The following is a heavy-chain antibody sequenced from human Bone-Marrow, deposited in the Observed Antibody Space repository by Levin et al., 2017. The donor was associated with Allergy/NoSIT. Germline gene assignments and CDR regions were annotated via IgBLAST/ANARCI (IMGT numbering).Heavy chain of an antibody. Sequence: PSASVKVSCTASGYTFSGYFIHWVRQAPGQGLEWLGRINPYSGDTNYAQRFQGRVTMTRDTSLTTAYIELSRLRSDETAVYYCSRGLPLEVVQYCENWGQGTLVIVSS. CDR2: INPYSGDT. CDR1: GYTFSGYF. V-gene: IGHV1-2*06. J-gene: IGHJ4*02. D-gene: IGHD3-9*01. CDR3: SRGLPLEVVQYCEN.